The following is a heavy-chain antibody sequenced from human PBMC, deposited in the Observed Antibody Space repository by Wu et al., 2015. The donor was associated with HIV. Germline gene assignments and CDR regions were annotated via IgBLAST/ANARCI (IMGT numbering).Heavy chain of an antibody. Sequence: QVQLVQSGAEVKKPGASVKVSCKASRYTFTGYLMHWVRQAPGQGLEWMGWINPNNGDTNYAQKFQGRVTMTSDTSINTAYMEVSRLRSDDTAVYYCARDQSVVPAAIQYFQHWGQGTLVTVSS. CDR3: ARDQSVVPAAIQYFQH. D-gene: IGHD2-2*02. J-gene: IGHJ1*01. CDR2: INPNNGDT. V-gene: IGHV1-2*02. CDR1: RYTFTGYL.